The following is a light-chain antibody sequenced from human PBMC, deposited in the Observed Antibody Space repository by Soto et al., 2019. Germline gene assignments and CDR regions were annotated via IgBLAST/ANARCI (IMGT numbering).Light chain of an antibody. V-gene: IGKV1-5*03. CDR1: QSVNSC. CDR2: KAS. Sequence: DIQMTQSPSSLSASLGDRVTITCRASQSVNSCLNWYQQKPGKAPKLLIYKASTLKSGVPSRFSGSGSGTEFTLTISSLQPDDFATYYCQHYNSYSEAFGQGTKVELK. CDR3: QHYNSYSEA. J-gene: IGKJ1*01.